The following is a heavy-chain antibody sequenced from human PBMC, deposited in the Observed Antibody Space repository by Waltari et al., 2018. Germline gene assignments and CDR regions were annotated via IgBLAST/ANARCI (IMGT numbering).Heavy chain of an antibody. CDR2: VGGDGVTT. CDR1: GFTFNNYA. CDR3: AKKKVSISGNNWFDS. V-gene: IGHV3-23*01. Sequence: EVQLLESGGGLVQPGGSLRLSCGASGFTFNNYAMSWVRQVPGKGLEWVSTVGGDGVTTNYADSVKGRFTISRDNSKNSLYLQMDSLRAEDTALYRCAKKKVSISGNNWFDSWGQGALVTVSS. D-gene: IGHD2-15*01. J-gene: IGHJ5*01.